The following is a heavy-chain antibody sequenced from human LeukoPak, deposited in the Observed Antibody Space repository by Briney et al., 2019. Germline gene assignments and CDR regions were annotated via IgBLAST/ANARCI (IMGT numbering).Heavy chain of an antibody. CDR2: ITPTFGTT. CDR3: TVGSGWGPEYFHH. J-gene: IGHJ1*01. CDR1: GGTFRSNS. Sequence: GASVKVSCKASGGTFRSNSISWVRQAPGQGLEWMGGITPTFGTTNYAQKFQDRATITADKYTNTGYMELSSLRSEDTAVYYCTVGSGWGPEYFHHWGQGTLVIVSS. V-gene: IGHV1-69*06. D-gene: IGHD6-19*01.